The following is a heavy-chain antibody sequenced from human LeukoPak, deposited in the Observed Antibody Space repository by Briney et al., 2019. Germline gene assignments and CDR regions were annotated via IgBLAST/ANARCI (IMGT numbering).Heavy chain of an antibody. V-gene: IGHV1-69*13. D-gene: IGHD1-26*01. CDR1: GGTFSSYA. CDR2: IIPIFGTA. J-gene: IGHJ4*02. CDR3: ASARKWELHYFDY. Sequence: SVKVSCKASGGTFSSYAISWVRQAPGQGLEWMGGIIPIFGTANYAQKFQGRVTITADESTSTAYRELSSLRSEDTAVYYCASARKWELHYFDYWGQGTLVTVSS.